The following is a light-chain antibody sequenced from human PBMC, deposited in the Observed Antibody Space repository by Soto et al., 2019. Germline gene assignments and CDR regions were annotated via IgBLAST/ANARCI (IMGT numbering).Light chain of an antibody. CDR2: EVT. J-gene: IGLJ1*01. V-gene: IGLV2-14*01. Sequence: QSVLTQPASVSGSLGQSITISCTGTGSDIAGYNYISWYQQLPGKAPKLMIYEVTIRPSGISNRFSGSKSGNTASLTISGLQAEDEADYYCSLYSSNGSLIFGPGTKVTVL. CDR3: SLYSSNGSLI. CDR1: GSDIAGYNY.